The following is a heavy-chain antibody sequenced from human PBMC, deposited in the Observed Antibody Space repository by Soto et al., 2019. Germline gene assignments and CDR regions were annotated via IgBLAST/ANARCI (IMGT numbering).Heavy chain of an antibody. CDR2: IWYDGSNK. CDR3: ASLCGGDCYEVSL. D-gene: IGHD2-21*01. Sequence: QVQLVESGGGVVQPGRSLRLSCAASGFTFSSYGMHWVRQAPGKGLEWVAVIWYDGSNKYYADSVKGRFTISRDNCKSTLYLEMNSLRAEDRAVYYCASLCGGDCYEVSLWGQGTLVTVSS. CDR1: GFTFSSYG. J-gene: IGHJ4*02. V-gene: IGHV3-33*01.